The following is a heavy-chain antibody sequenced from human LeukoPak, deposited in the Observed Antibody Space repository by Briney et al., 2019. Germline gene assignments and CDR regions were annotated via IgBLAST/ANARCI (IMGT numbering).Heavy chain of an antibody. Sequence: PSETQSLTCAVSGGSISSGGYSWSWIRQPPGKGLEWIGYIYHSGSTYYNPSLKSRVTISVDRSKNQFSLKLSSVTAADTAVYYCARVSISSWYFDYWGQGTLVTVSS. D-gene: IGHD6-13*01. CDR1: GGSISSGGYS. CDR2: IYHSGST. V-gene: IGHV4-30-2*01. J-gene: IGHJ4*02. CDR3: ARVSISSWYFDY.